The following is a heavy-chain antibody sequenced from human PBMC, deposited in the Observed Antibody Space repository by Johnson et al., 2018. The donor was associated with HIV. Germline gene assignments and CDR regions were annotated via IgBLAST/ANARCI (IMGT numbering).Heavy chain of an antibody. V-gene: IGHV3-30*03. Sequence: QMQLVESGGGVVQPGRSLRLSCAASGFTFSSYGMHWVRQAPGKGLEWVAVISYDGSNKYYADSVKGRFTISRDNSKNTLYLQMNSLRAEDTAVYYCAATYYYDSSGSRYPFDIWGQGTMVTVSS. CDR1: GFTFSSYG. CDR2: ISYDGSNK. CDR3: AATYYYDSSGSRYPFDI. D-gene: IGHD3-22*01. J-gene: IGHJ3*02.